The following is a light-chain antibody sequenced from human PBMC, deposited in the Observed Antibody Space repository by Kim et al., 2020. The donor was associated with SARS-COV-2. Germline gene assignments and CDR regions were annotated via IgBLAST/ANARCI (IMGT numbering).Light chain of an antibody. CDR2: DAS. V-gene: IGKV1-33*01. CDR1: QDISNY. J-gene: IGKJ4*01. Sequence: SVGDRVTITCQAIQDISNYLSWYQQKPGKAPKLLIFDASNLETGVPSRFSGTGSGTDFTFTISSLQPEDIATYYCQHYDNLPPLTFGGGTKVDIK. CDR3: QHYDNLPPLT.